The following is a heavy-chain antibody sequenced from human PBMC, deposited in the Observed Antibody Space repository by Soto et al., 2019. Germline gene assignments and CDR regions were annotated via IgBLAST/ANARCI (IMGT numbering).Heavy chain of an antibody. V-gene: IGHV4-31*02. D-gene: IGHD3-10*01. Sequence: SGGAMSRCCDLVCCLRLDPGKGLELIGYIYYGGITYYNPSLKSRITISVDTSKNQFSLKLSSATAADTAMYYCARGIWVRGIIGFNWFDPWGQGPLVTVSS. CDR1: GGAMSRCCDL. CDR2: IYYGGIT. J-gene: IGHJ5*02. CDR3: ARGIWVRGIIGFNWFDP.